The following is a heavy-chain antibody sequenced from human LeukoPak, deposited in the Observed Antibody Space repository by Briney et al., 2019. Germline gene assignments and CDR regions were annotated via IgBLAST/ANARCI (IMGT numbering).Heavy chain of an antibody. V-gene: IGHV1-8*01. Sequence: ASVKVSCKASGYTFTSYDINWVRQAPGQGLEWMGWMNPNSGNTVYAQKFQGRVTMTRNTSISTAYMELSSLRSEDTAVYYCARSGYCSSTSCDGYYYYYGMDVWGQGTTVTVSS. J-gene: IGHJ6*02. D-gene: IGHD2-2*03. CDR3: ARSGYCSSTSCDGYYYYYGMDV. CDR2: MNPNSGNT. CDR1: GYTFTSYD.